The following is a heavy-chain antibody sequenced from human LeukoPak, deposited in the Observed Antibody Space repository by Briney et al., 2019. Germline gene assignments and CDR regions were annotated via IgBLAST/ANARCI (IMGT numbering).Heavy chain of an antibody. D-gene: IGHD3-22*01. CDR2: IYYSGST. Sequence: SQTLSLTCTVSGGSISSGGCYWSWIRQHPGKGLEWIGYIYYSGSTYYNPSLKSRVTISVDTSKNQFSLKLSSVTAADTAVYYCARVYYDSSGYQEYFQHWGQGTLVTVSS. J-gene: IGHJ1*01. CDR3: ARVYYDSSGYQEYFQH. V-gene: IGHV4-31*03. CDR1: GGSISSGGCY.